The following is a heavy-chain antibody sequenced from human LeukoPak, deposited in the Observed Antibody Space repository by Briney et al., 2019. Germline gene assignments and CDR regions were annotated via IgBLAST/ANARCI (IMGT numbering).Heavy chain of an antibody. Sequence: ASVKVSCKASGYTFTSYYMHWVRQAPGQGLEWMGIINPSGGRTSYAQKLQGRVTMTRDTSTSTVYMERSSLRSEETAVYYCARGERASVIQLWSREYYYGMDVWGQGTTVTVSS. D-gene: IGHD5-18*01. CDR3: ARGERASVIQLWSREYYYGMDV. CDR1: GYTFTSYY. J-gene: IGHJ6*02. V-gene: IGHV1-46*01. CDR2: INPSGGRT.